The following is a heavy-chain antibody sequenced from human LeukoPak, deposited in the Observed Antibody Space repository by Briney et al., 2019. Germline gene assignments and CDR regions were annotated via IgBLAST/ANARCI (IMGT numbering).Heavy chain of an antibody. D-gene: IGHD6-25*01. J-gene: IGHJ4*02. V-gene: IGHV1-8*02. Sequence: ASVKVSCKASGGTFSSYAISWVRQATGQGLEWMGWMNPNSGNTGYAQKFLGRVTMTRNTSISTAYMELSSLRSEDTAVYYCAAGGGFDYWGQGTLVTVSS. CDR1: GGTFSSYA. CDR2: MNPNSGNT. CDR3: AAGGGFDY.